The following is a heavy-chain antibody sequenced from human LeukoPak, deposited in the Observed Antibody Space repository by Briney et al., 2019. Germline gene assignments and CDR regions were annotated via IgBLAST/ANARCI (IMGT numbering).Heavy chain of an antibody. V-gene: IGHV4-39*07. D-gene: IGHD5-12*01. CDR2: IYYSGST. CDR1: GGSISSSSYY. J-gene: IGHJ3*02. CDR3: ARDQGGGYDFMGAFDI. Sequence: SETLSLTCTVSGGSISSSSYYWGWIRQPPGKGLEWIGSIYYSGSTHYNPSLKSRVTISVDTSKNQFSLKLSSVTAADTAVYYCARDQGGGYDFMGAFDIWGQGTMVTVSS.